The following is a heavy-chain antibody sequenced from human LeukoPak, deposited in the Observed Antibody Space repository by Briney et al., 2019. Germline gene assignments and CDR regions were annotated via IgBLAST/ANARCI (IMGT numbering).Heavy chain of an antibody. CDR2: ISAYYGNT. CDR1: GYTFTSYG. Sequence: ASVKVSCKASGYTFTSYGISWVRQAPGQGLEWMGWISAYYGNTNYAQKLQGRVTMTTDTSTSTAYMELRSLRSDDTAVYYCARDWRDIVVVPAARPNNWFDPWGQGTLVTVSS. D-gene: IGHD2-2*01. V-gene: IGHV1-18*01. J-gene: IGHJ5*02. CDR3: ARDWRDIVVVPAARPNNWFDP.